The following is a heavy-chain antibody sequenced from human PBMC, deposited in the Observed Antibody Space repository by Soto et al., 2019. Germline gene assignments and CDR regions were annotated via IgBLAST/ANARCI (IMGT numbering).Heavy chain of an antibody. CDR3: ARDPPILEMELPDYYYGMDV. CDR2: IIPIFGTA. J-gene: IGHJ6*02. CDR1: GGTFSSYA. Sequence: SVKVSCKASGGTFSSYAISWVRQAPGQGLEWMGGIIPIFGTANYAQKFQGRVTITADESTSTAYMELSSLRSEDTAVYYCARDPPILEMELPDYYYGMDVWGQGTTVTVSS. D-gene: IGHD1-7*01. V-gene: IGHV1-69*13.